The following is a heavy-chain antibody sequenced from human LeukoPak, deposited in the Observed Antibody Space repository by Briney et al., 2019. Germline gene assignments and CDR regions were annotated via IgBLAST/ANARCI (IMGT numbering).Heavy chain of an antibody. J-gene: IGHJ4*02. V-gene: IGHV3-48*03. D-gene: IGHD2-21*01. Sequence: GGSLRLSCAAAGFTFSIYEFNWVRQAPGKGLEWVAYIGVGGNSIYYAHSVRGRFTTSRDNAQNSLYLEMNSLRVEDTALYYCARETAHCGGDCFDYWGQGTLVTVSS. CDR3: ARETAHCGGDCFDY. CDR1: GFTFSIYE. CDR2: IGVGGNSI.